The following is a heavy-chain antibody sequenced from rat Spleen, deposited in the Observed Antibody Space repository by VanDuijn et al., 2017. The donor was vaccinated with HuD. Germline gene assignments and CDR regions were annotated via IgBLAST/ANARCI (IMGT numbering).Heavy chain of an antibody. CDR1: GFTFNNYY. CDR2: ITNASGRT. CDR3: ARETGYNSYFDY. D-gene: IGHD1-4*01. Sequence: EVQLVESDGGLVQPGRSLKLSCVASGFTFNNYYMAWVRQAPTKGLEWVASITNASGRTYYPDSVKGRFTISRDDAKSTLYLQMDSLRSEDTATYYCARETGYNSYFDYWGQGVMVTVSS. V-gene: IGHV5-25*01. J-gene: IGHJ2*01.